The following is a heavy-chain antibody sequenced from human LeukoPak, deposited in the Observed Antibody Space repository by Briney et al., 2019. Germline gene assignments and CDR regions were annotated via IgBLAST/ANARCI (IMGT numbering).Heavy chain of an antibody. CDR1: GFTFSSYA. D-gene: IGHD2-15*01. Sequence: GGSLRLSCAASGFTFSSYAMSWVRQAPGKGLEWVSAISGSGGSTYYADSVKGRFTISRDNSKNTLYLQMTSLRAEDTAVYYCAKKGCSSGSCPTYFDHWGQGTLVTVSS. V-gene: IGHV3-23*01. J-gene: IGHJ4*02. CDR3: AKKGCSSGSCPTYFDH. CDR2: ISGSGGST.